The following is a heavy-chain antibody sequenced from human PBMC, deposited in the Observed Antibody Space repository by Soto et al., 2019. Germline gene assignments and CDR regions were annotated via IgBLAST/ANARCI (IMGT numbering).Heavy chain of an antibody. Sequence: LSLTCAVYGGSFSGYYWSWIRQPPGKGLEWISYINSGSTSVFYADSVKGRFTISRDNAKNSLYLQMNSLRAEDTAVYYCGSSASPDAYWGQGTRVTVSS. CDR2: INSGSTSV. D-gene: IGHD3-22*01. V-gene: IGHV3-11*04. CDR3: GSSASPDAY. CDR1: GGSFSGYY. J-gene: IGHJ4*02.